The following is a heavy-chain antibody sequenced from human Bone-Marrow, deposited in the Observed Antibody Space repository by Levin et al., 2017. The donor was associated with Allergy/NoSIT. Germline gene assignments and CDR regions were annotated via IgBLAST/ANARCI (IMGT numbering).Heavy chain of an antibody. V-gene: IGHV2-5*02. D-gene: IGHD6-6*01. CDR2: IYWDDDK. J-gene: IGHJ3*02. Sequence: ASGPTLVKPTQTLTLTCTFSGFSLSTSGVGVGWIRQPPGKALEWLALIYWDDDKRYSPSLQSRLTIAGDTSKNQVVLTLTNVDPVDTATYYCVHRHGIRSIAATNDAFGIWGQGTMVTVSS. CDR1: GFSLSTSGVG. CDR3: VHRHGIRSIAATNDAFGI.